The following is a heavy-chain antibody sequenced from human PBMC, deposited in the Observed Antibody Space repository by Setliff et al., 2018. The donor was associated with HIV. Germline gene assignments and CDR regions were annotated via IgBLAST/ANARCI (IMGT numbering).Heavy chain of an antibody. Sequence: PSETLSLTCTVSGGSISTYYWSWIRQPPGKGLEWIGSIYFIGSSDNNPSLKSRVTLSVDTSKHQFSLKLSSVTAADTAVYYCARVQMAYAAFDVWGQGTMVTVSS. CDR1: GGSISTYY. D-gene: IGHD4-17*01. J-gene: IGHJ3*01. CDR3: ARVQMAYAAFDV. CDR2: IYFIGSS. V-gene: IGHV4-59*01.